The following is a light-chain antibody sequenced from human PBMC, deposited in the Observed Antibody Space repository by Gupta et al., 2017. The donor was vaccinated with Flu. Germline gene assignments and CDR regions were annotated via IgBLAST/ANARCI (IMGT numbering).Light chain of an antibody. J-gene: IGKJ2*01. CDR1: QDITNY. V-gene: IGKV1-33*01. CDR3: QQYDNVPYT. Sequence: PSSLSASIGDRVTITCQASQDITNYLNWDQQKPGKAPKLLIDDASKLRTGVPPRFSGRGSGTRFTFTINNLQPDDIATYYCQQYDNVPYTLGQGTKVEI. CDR2: DAS.